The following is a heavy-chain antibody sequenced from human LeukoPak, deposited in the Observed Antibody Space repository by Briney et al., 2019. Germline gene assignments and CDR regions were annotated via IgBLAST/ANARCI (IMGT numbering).Heavy chain of an antibody. CDR3: ARSLYGVNTWFDY. D-gene: IGHD4/OR15-4a*01. CDR1: GYSFTSYW. J-gene: IGHJ4*02. Sequence: GESLKISCKGSGYSFTSYWIGWVRQMPGKGLEWMGIIYLGYSDTRYSPSFQGQVTISADKSISTAYLPWSSLKASDTAMYYCARSLYGVNTWFDYWGQGTLVTVSS. V-gene: IGHV5-51*01. CDR2: IYLGYSDT.